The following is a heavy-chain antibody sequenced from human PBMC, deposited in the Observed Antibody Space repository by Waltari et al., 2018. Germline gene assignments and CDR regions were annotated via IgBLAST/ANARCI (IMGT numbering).Heavy chain of an antibody. J-gene: IGHJ4*02. D-gene: IGHD6-13*01. Sequence: QVQLQESGPGLVKPSGTLSLTCAVSGGSIRSRNWWSWVRQPPGKGLEWIGEIYHSGSTNYNPSLKSRVTISVVKSKNQFSLKLTSVTAADTAVYYCARGHESSSTSFDYWGQGTLVTVSS. CDR1: GGSIRSRNW. CDR2: IYHSGST. CDR3: ARGHESSSTSFDY. V-gene: IGHV4-4*02.